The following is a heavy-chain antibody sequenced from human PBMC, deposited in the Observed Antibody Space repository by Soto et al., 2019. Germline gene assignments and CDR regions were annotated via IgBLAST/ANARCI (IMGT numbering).Heavy chain of an antibody. J-gene: IGHJ2*01. V-gene: IGHV3-30-3*01. CDR3: ARARFSSGWLDCYFDL. Sequence: QVQLVESGGGVVQPGRSLRLSCAASGFTFSSYAMHWVRQAPGKGLEWVAVISYDGSNKYYADSVKGRFTISRDNSKNTLYLQMNSLRAEDTAVYYCARARFSSGWLDCYFDLWGRGTPVTVSS. CDR2: ISYDGSNK. D-gene: IGHD6-19*01. CDR1: GFTFSSYA.